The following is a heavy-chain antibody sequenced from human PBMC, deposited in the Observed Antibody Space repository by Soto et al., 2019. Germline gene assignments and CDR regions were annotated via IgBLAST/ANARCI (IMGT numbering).Heavy chain of an antibody. Sequence: QVQLVQSGAEVKKPGSSVKVSCKASGGTFSSYAISWVRQAPGQGLEWRGGIIPIFGTANYAQKFQGGVTITADEPTSQAYMELRSLRSEDTAVYYCARGAMVRGGINGRDGWGQGTTVTVSS. V-gene: IGHV1-69*12. J-gene: IGHJ6*02. CDR1: GGTFSSYA. CDR3: ARGAMVRGGINGRDG. D-gene: IGHD3-10*01. CDR2: IIPIFGTA.